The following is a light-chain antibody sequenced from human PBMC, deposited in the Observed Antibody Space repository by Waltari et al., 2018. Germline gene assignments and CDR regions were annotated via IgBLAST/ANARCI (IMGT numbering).Light chain of an antibody. CDR2: KAN. J-gene: IGLJ3*02. CDR1: SSSPVTTSY. CDR3: LLYMGSGIWV. Sequence: QTVVTQEPSLSAAPGGPVTLTCALTSSSPVTTSYPCWYQQSPGQTPRTLVYKANIRSSGVPDRFSGSVLGNKAVLIITGAQAEDESTYYCLLYMGSGIWVFGGGTKLTVL. V-gene: IGLV8-61*01.